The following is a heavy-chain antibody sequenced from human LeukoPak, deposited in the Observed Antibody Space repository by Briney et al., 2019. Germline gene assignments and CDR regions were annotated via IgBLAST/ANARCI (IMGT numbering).Heavy chain of an antibody. Sequence: SETLSLTCTVSGGSMSSSSYYSGWIRQPPGKGLEWIGSIYYSGSTYYNPSLKSRVTISVDTSKNQFSLKLSSVTAADTAVYYCASLYGGPPGFYYYYMDVWGKGTTVTV. CDR3: ASLYGGPPGFYYYYMDV. V-gene: IGHV4-39*01. D-gene: IGHD4/OR15-4a*01. CDR1: GGSMSSSSYY. J-gene: IGHJ6*03. CDR2: IYYSGST.